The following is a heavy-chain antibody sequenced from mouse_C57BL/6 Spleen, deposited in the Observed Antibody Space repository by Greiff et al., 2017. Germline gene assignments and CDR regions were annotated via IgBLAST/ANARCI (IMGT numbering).Heavy chain of an antibody. CDR2: IDPSDSYT. J-gene: IGHJ3*02. CDR3: ARVVCSLDSNYV. V-gene: IGHV1-59*01. Sequence: QVQLKQPGAELVRPGTSVKLSCKASGYTFTSYWMHWVKQRPGQGLEWIGVIDPSDSYTNYNQKFKGKATLTVDTSSSTAYMQLSSLTSEDSAVXYCARVVCSLDSNYVWGQGTLVTVSA. D-gene: IGHD2-5*01. CDR1: GYTFTSYW.